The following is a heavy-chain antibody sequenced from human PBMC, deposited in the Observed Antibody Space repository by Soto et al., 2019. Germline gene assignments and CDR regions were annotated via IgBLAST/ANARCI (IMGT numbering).Heavy chain of an antibody. V-gene: IGHV1-46*01. CDR3: ARAPYSSSSPGSYGMDV. Sequence: ASVKVSCKASGYTFTSYYMHCVRQAPGQGLEWMGIINPSGGSTSYAQKFQGRVTMTRDTSTSTVYMELSSLRSEDTAVYYCARAPYSSSSPGSYGMDVWGQGTTVTVSS. CDR2: INPSGGST. CDR1: GYTFTSYY. J-gene: IGHJ6*02. D-gene: IGHD6-6*01.